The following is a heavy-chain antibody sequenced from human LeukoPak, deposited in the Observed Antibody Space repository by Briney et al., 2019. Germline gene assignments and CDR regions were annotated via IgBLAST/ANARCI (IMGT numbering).Heavy chain of an antibody. CDR1: EFTFSRFW. V-gene: IGHV4-4*02. CDR2: INHSGST. J-gene: IGHJ3*02. Sequence: PGGSLRLSCAASEFTFSRFWMSWVRQAPGKGLEWIGEINHSGSTNYNPSLKSRVNISVDASKNQFSLKLSSVTAADTAVYYCARARIAVAGDAFDIWGQGTMVTVSS. CDR3: ARARIAVAGDAFDI. D-gene: IGHD6-19*01.